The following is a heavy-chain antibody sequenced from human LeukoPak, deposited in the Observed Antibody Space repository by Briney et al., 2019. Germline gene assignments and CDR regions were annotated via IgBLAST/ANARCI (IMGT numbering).Heavy chain of an antibody. CDR3: AKVGGRNYYYYGMDV. J-gene: IGHJ6*02. Sequence: SETLSLTCAVSGGSISSYYWSWIRQPPGKGLEWVGYIYYSGSTNYNPSTKSPASISVDPSTNQFSLNLSSVTAAATAVYYRAKVGGRNYYYYGMDVWGQGTTATVSS. D-gene: IGHD4-23*01. CDR2: IYYSGST. CDR1: GGSISSYY. V-gene: IGHV4-59*01.